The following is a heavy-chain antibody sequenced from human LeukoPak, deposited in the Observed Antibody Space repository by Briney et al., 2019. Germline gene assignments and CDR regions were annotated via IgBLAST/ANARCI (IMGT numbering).Heavy chain of an antibody. CDR2: IYYSGST. CDR1: GGSISSGGYY. Sequence: SQTLSLTCTVSGGSISSGGYYWSWIRQHPGKGLEWIGYIYYSGSTYYNPSLKSRVTISVDTSKNQFSLKLSSVTAADTAVYYCARGPDYYGSGSNTNWFDPWGQGTLVTVPS. V-gene: IGHV4-31*03. J-gene: IGHJ5*02. CDR3: ARGPDYYGSGSNTNWFDP. D-gene: IGHD3-10*01.